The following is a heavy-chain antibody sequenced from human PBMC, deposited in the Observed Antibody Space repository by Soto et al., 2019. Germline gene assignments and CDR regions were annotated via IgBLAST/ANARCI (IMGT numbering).Heavy chain of an antibody. Sequence: EVQLVESGGGLVQPGGSLRLSCAASGFIFSGYWMHWVRQAPGKGLVWVSRINSDGSTTSYADSVKGRFTISRDNAKNTMYLQMNSMRAEDTAVYYCARLRGGSGSCIDYWGQGTLVTVSP. J-gene: IGHJ4*02. CDR3: ARLRGGSGSCIDY. V-gene: IGHV3-74*01. D-gene: IGHD3-10*01. CDR1: GFIFSGYW. CDR2: INSDGSTT.